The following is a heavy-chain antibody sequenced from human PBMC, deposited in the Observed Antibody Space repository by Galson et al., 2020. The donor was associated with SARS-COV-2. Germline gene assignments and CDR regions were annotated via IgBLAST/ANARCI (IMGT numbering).Heavy chain of an antibody. J-gene: IGHJ6*01. Sequence: TGGSLRLTCVVAGFTLSNHEMNWVRQAPGKGLEWVSYISSSGDTATHSDAVKDRFTITTDNARHSLYLQMKSLRVEDTGAYYCASDSGRYNGGFYDRLYVWGQGTT. CDR1: GFTLSNHE. CDR2: ISSSGDTA. CDR3: ASDSGRYNGGFYDRLYV. V-gene: IGHV3-48*03. D-gene: IGHD1-26*01.